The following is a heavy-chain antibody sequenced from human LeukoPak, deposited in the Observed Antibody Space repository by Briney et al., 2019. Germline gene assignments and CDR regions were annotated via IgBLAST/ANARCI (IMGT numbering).Heavy chain of an antibody. V-gene: IGHV3-74*01. Sequence: GGSLRLSCAASGFTFSSYWMHWVRQAPGKGLVWVSRINSDGSSTSYADSVRGRFSISRDNAKNTLYLQMNSLRAEDTAVYYCARGAPGELQSYFDYWGQGTLVTVSS. CDR2: INSDGSST. D-gene: IGHD1-26*01. CDR1: GFTFSSYW. CDR3: ARGAPGELQSYFDY. J-gene: IGHJ4*02.